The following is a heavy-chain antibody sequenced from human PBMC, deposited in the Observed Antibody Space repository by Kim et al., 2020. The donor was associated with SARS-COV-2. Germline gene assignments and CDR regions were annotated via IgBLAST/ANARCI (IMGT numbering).Heavy chain of an antibody. CDR3: ARGVSDNYY. CDR2: IRRSDDHL. CDR1: ASIFSSTYS. J-gene: IGHJ6*01. Sequence: GGSLRLSCEVSASIFSSTYSFNWVRQAPGKGLDLVSSIRRSDDHLYYADSGKGRFTISRDNTKNSLYLQMDSLRVDDTAVYYCARGVSDNYY. V-gene: IGHV3-21*01.